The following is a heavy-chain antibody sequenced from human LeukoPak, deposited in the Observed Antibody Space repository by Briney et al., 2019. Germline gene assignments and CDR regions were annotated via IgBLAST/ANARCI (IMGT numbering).Heavy chain of an antibody. CDR1: GGSISNYY. J-gene: IGHJ6*02. Sequence: SETLSLTCTVSGGSISNYYWSWIRQPPGKGLEWIGYIYYSGSTNYNPSLKSRVTISVDTSKNQCSLNLSSVTAADTAMYYCARDRSPEGYYDSSHWDYYHGMDVWGQGTTVTVSS. V-gene: IGHV4-59*01. D-gene: IGHD3-22*01. CDR2: IYYSGST. CDR3: ARDRSPEGYYDSSHWDYYHGMDV.